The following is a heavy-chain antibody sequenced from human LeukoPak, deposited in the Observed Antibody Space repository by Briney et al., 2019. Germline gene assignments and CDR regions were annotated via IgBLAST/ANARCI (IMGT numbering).Heavy chain of an antibody. V-gene: IGHV3-48*01. Sequence: GGSLRLSCAASGFILSSYSMTWVRQAPGKGLEWVSYISSSGRTIYYAGSVKGRFTISRDNAKNSLYLQMNSLRAEDTAVYYCARRLYSSSSWYYMDVWGKGTTVTISS. J-gene: IGHJ6*03. CDR3: ARRLYSSSSWYYMDV. CDR2: ISSSGRTI. CDR1: GFILSSYS. D-gene: IGHD6-6*01.